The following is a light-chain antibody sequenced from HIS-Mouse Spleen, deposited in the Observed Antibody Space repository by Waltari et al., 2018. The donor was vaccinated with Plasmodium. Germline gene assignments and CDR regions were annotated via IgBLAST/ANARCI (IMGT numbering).Light chain of an antibody. CDR1: KSISRR. V-gene: IGKV1-5*03. J-gene: IGKJ1*01. CDR2: KAS. Sequence: DIQMTPSPSTLSASAGECVTITCRASKSISRRLAWYQQKPGKAPKLLIYKASSLESGVPSRFSGSGSGTEFTLTISSLQPDDFATYYCQQYNSYSWTFGQGTKVEIK. CDR3: QQYNSYSWT.